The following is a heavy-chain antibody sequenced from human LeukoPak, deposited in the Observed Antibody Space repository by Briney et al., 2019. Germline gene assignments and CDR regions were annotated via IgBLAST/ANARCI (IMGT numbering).Heavy chain of an antibody. CDR1: GYTFSGYY. Sequence: GASVTVSCKSSGYTFSGYYMHWLRQAPGQGLEWMGWINPKNGGTIYAQTFQGRVTMTGDTSISTAYMDLSRLTSDDTAVYYCARVWGELLSFDYWGQGTLVTVSS. J-gene: IGHJ4*02. D-gene: IGHD2/OR15-2a*01. CDR3: ARVWGELLSFDY. V-gene: IGHV1-2*02. CDR2: INPKNGGT.